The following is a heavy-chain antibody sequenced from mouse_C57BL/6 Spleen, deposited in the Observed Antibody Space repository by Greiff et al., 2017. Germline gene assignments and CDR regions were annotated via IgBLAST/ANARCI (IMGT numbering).Heavy chain of an antibody. D-gene: IGHD1-1*01. J-gene: IGHJ1*03. CDR1: GYTFTSYW. Sequence: QVQLQQPGTELVKPGASVKLSCKASGYTFTSYWMHWVKQRPGQGLEWIGYLNPSSGYTTYNQKFKDKATVPADKTSSTAYMQLSSLTSEDSAVCYCARRATVWDFDVWGTGTTVTVSS. CDR2: LNPSSGYT. CDR3: ARRATVWDFDV. V-gene: IGHV1-7*01.